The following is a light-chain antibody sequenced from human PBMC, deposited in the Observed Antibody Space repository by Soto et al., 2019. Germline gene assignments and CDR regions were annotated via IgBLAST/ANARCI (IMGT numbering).Light chain of an antibody. CDR1: QTISSW. CDR3: QHYNCYSEA. Sequence: DIQMTQSPSTLAGTVGDRVTITCRASQTISSWLAWYQQKPGKAPKLLIYKASTLKSGVPSRFSASGSGTEFTLTISSLQPDDFATYYCQHYNCYSEAFGQGTKVELK. CDR2: KAS. J-gene: IGKJ1*01. V-gene: IGKV1-5*03.